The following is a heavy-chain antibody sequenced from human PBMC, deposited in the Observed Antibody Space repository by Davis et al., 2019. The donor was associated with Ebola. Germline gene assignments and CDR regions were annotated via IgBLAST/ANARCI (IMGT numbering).Heavy chain of an antibody. V-gene: IGHV3-7*01. CDR1: GFTFSSYW. J-gene: IGHJ3*02. CDR2: IKQDGSEK. Sequence: GESLKISCAASGFTFSSYWMSWVRQAPGKGLEWVANIKQDGSEKYYVDSVKGRFTISRDNAKNSLYLQMNSLRAEDTAVYYCAKAAYGSGDAFDIWGQGTMVTVSS. CDR3: AKAAYGSGDAFDI. D-gene: IGHD3-10*01.